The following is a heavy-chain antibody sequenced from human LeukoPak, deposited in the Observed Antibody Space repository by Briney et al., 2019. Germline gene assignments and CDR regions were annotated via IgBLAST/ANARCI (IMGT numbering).Heavy chain of an antibody. CDR2: IKQDGSEK. D-gene: IGHD6-13*01. V-gene: IGHV3-7*01. J-gene: IGHJ6*03. CDR1: GFTFSSYR. Sequence: GGSLRLSCAASGFTFSSYRMSWVRQAPGKGLEWVANIKQDGSEKYYVDSVKGRFTVSRDNAKKSLYLQMSSLRAEDTAVYYCARVYSNSWYSGYLYMDVWGKGTTVTVSS. CDR3: ARVYSNSWYSGYLYMDV.